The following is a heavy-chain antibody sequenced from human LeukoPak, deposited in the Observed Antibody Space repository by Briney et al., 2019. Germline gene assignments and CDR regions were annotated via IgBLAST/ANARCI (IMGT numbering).Heavy chain of an antibody. Sequence: ASVKVSCKASGYTFSSYDINWVRQAAGQGLEWMGWMNPKTGNTGFSQKFQGRVTITRDISISTAYMELSRLTSEDTGVYYCARRYCSSTSCYGRDWGQGTLVTVSS. CDR3: ARRYCSSTSCYGRD. CDR2: MNPKTGNT. V-gene: IGHV1-8*03. J-gene: IGHJ4*02. CDR1: GYTFSSYD. D-gene: IGHD2-2*01.